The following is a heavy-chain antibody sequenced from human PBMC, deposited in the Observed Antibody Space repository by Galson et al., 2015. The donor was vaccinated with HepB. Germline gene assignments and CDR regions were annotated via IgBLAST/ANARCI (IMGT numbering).Heavy chain of an antibody. CDR3: ARAKEGRGYFDY. J-gene: IGHJ4*02. CDR1: GDSISNDRW. V-gene: IGHV4-4*02. D-gene: IGHD3-10*01. CDR2: AYHSGGT. Sequence: ETLSLTCAVSGDSISNDRWWSWVRQPPGEGLEWIGEAYHSGGTNYRPSLKSRVTISVDESKNQFSLKLTSVTAADTAVYYCARAKEGRGYFDYWGQGTLVTVSS.